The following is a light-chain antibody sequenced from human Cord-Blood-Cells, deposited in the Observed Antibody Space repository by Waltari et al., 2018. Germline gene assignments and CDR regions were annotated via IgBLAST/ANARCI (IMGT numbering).Light chain of an antibody. CDR2: AAS. V-gene: IGKV1-39*01. Sequence: DIQMTQSPSSLSASVGDRVTITCRASQSISSYLNWYQQKPGKAPKLLIYAASSLQSGVPSRFSGSVSGPDFTLTISSLQPEDFATYYCQQSYSTITFGQGTRLEIK. J-gene: IGKJ5*01. CDR3: QQSYSTIT. CDR1: QSISSY.